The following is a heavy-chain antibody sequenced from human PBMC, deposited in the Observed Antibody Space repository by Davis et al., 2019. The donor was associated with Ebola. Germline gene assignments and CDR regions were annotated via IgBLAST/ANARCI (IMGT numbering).Heavy chain of an antibody. CDR1: GFTFTSSA. CDR3: ARDGIAVAVLDY. CDR2: IVVGSGNT. D-gene: IGHD6-19*01. V-gene: IGHV1-58*02. Sequence: AASVKVSCKASGFTFTSSAMQWVRQARGQRLEWIGWIVVGSGNTNYAQKFQERVTITRDMSTSTAYMELRSLRSDDTAVYYCARDGIAVAVLDYWGQGTLVTVSS. J-gene: IGHJ4*02.